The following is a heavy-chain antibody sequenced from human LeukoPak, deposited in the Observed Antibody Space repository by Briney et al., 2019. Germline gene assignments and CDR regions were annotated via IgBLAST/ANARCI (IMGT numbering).Heavy chain of an antibody. CDR3: ARVARKYATVTTSVDY. CDR2: IYYSGST. V-gene: IGHV4-30-4*01. J-gene: IGHJ4*02. CDR1: GGSISSGDYY. D-gene: IGHD4-17*01. Sequence: PSQTLSLTCTVSGGSISSGDYYWSWIRQPPGKGLEWIGYIYYSGSTYYNPSLKSRVTISVDTSKNQFSLKLSSVTAADTAVYYCARVARKYATVTTSVDYWGQGTLVTVSS.